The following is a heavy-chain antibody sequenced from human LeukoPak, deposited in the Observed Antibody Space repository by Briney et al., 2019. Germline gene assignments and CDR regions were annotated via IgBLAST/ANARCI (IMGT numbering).Heavy chain of an antibody. V-gene: IGHV1-8*01. Sequence: ASVTVSCKASGYTFTSYDINWVRQAAGQGLEWMGWMNPNSGNTGYAQKFQGRVIMTRNTSISTAYMELSSLRSEDRAVYYCARRPSDSRGFDYWGQGTLVTVSS. J-gene: IGHJ4*02. CDR3: ARRPSDSRGFDY. CDR2: MNPNSGNT. D-gene: IGHD3-22*01. CDR1: GYTFTSYD.